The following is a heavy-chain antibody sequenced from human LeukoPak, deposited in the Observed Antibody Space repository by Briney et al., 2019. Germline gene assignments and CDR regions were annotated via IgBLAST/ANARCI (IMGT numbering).Heavy chain of an antibody. CDR1: GFTFSIYA. J-gene: IGHJ3*02. CDR2: IAGSGGST. Sequence: GGSLRLSCAASGFTFSIYAMSWVRQAPGQGLEWVSTIAGSGGSTYYADSVKGRFTISRDNSKNTLYLQMNSLRAEDTAVYYCAKGSSSSAWAFDIWGQGTMVTVSS. CDR3: AKGSSSSAWAFDI. D-gene: IGHD6-6*01. V-gene: IGHV3-23*01.